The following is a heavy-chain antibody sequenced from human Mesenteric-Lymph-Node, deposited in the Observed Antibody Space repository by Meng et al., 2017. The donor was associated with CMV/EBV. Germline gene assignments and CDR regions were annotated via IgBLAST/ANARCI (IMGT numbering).Heavy chain of an antibody. CDR1: GFTFSSYA. J-gene: IGHJ6*02. CDR2: ISGSGGTT. V-gene: IGHV3-23*01. D-gene: IGHD3-10*01. CDR3: AKGNTMVRGALYYYYGMDV. Sequence: GESLKISCAASGFTFSSYAMSWVRQAPGKGLEWVSLISGSGGTTYYADSVKGRFTISRDNSKNTLYLQMNSLRAEDTAVYYCAKGNTMVRGALYYYYGMDVWGQGTTVTVSS.